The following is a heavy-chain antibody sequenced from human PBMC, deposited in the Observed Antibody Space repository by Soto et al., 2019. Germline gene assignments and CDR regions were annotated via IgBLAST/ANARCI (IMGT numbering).Heavy chain of an antibody. J-gene: IGHJ4*02. D-gene: IGHD3-22*01. Sequence: GSGPTLVNPTQTLTLTCTFSGFSLSTSGMCVSWVRQPPGKALEWLALIDWDDDEYYSTSLKTRLTISKDTSKNQVVLTMTNMDPVDTATYYCARVPPPPDSSGYLVFDYWGRGTLVTVSS. CDR2: IDWDDDE. CDR3: ARVPPPPDSSGYLVFDY. V-gene: IGHV2-70*20. CDR1: GFSLSTSGMC.